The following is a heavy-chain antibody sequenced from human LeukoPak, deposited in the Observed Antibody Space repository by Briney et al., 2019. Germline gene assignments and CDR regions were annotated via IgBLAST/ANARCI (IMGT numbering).Heavy chain of an antibody. J-gene: IGHJ6*02. D-gene: IGHD3-16*01. CDR2: IHYTGKP. V-gene: IGHV4-59*11. CDR3: ARFGVDYDMDV. Sequence: SETLSLTCSVSGGSISGHYWTWIRQPPGKGLEWIGQIHYTGKPDYNPSPKSRITISVDTSKNQVSLQVSSVTAADSAIYYCARFGVDYDMDVWGHGTTVTVFS. CDR1: GGSISGHY.